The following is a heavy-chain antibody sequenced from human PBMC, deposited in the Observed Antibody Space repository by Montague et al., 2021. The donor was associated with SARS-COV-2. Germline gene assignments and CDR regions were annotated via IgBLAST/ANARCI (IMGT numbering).Heavy chain of an antibody. J-gene: IGHJ3*01. Sequence: SETLSLTCAVSSGSINYYYLSWIRQSPGKGLEWIGYIYYSGNTNYSPSLQSRVTISVDSSKTQFSLRLTSVTAADTAVYYCARDRGGYFYADDAFDLWGRGTMVIISS. CDR2: IYYSGNT. CDR1: SGSINYYY. D-gene: IGHD3-22*01. V-gene: IGHV4-59*12. CDR3: ARDRGGYFYADDAFDL.